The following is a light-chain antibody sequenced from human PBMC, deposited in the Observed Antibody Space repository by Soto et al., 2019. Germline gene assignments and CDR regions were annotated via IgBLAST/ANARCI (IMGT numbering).Light chain of an antibody. CDR3: QQYNNWPAMYT. CDR2: GAS. CDR1: QSVSSN. Sequence: EIVMTQSPATLSVSPGERVILSCRASQSVSSNLAWYQQKPGQAPRLLIYGASTRATGIPARFSGSGSGTQFTLTISSLQSEDFATYYCQQYNNWPAMYTFGQGTTLEIK. V-gene: IGKV3-15*01. J-gene: IGKJ2*01.